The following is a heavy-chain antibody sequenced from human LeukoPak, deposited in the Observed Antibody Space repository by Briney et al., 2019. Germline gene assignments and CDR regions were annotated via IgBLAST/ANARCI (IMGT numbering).Heavy chain of an antibody. D-gene: IGHD1-26*01. CDR3: ARAAGRDTTSGLDFDY. V-gene: IGHV4-4*02. Sequence: SGTLSLTCAVSGGSISSSDWWSWVRQPPGKGLEWIGEIYHSGSTNYNPSLKSRVTMSVDTSKNQFSLRLSSVTAADTAVYYCARAAGRDTTSGLDFDYWGQGILVTVSS. J-gene: IGHJ4*02. CDR1: GGSISSSDW. CDR2: IYHSGST.